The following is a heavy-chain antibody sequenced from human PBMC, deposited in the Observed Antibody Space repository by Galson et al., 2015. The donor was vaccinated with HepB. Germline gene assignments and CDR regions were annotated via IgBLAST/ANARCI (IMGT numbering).Heavy chain of an antibody. CDR1: GFTFSSYA. V-gene: IGHV3-23*01. Sequence: SLRLSCAASGFTFSSYAMSWVRQAPGRGLEWVSAISGTGFATYYAESVTGRFTISRDNSKSTLYLQMNSLRGGDTAVYYCAKLGLTTGGFHYYALDVWGQGTTVTVSS. J-gene: IGHJ6*02. D-gene: IGHD2-8*02. CDR3: AKLGLTTGGFHYYALDV. CDR2: ISGTGFAT.